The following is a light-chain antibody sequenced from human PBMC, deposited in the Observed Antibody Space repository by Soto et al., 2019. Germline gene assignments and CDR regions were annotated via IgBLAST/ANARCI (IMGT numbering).Light chain of an antibody. CDR2: NVD. J-gene: IGLJ2*01. V-gene: IGLV2-14*01. Sequence: QSALTQPASESGSPGQSITISCTGSSSDVGNYNDVSWYQQPPGRAPTLIIYNVDDRPSGVSNRFSGSKSGNTASLTISGLQADDEGDYYCSSYTARNSLLFGGGTQLTVL. CDR1: SSDVGNYND. CDR3: SSYTARNSLL.